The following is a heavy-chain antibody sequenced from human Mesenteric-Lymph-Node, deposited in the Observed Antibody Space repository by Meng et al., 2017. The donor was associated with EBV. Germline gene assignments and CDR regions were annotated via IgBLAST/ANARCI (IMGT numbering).Heavy chain of an antibody. CDR2: ISAYNRNT. CDR3: ARVSDYDSSGLDY. V-gene: IGHV1-18*01. CDR1: GYTFNNYG. J-gene: IGHJ4*02. Sequence: QVQLAQSEAEDKKPGASVKVSCKASGYTFNNYGITWVRQAPGQELEWMGWISAYNRNTDYAQKFRGRVTMTTDTSTSTAYLDLRSLRSDDTAVYYCARVSDYDSSGLDYWGQGTLVTVSS. D-gene: IGHD3-22*01.